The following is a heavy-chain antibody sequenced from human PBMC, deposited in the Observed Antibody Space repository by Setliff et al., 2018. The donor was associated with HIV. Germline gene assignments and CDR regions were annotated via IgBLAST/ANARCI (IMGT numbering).Heavy chain of an antibody. Sequence: SETLSLTCTVSGGSVSSSSYFWGWIRRPPGTGLEWIGSIYSSGSTYYNPSLKSRVSISVDTSKNQFSLKLRSVTAADTAVYYCATSAESGFGIHWGVFNIWGQGTRVTVSS. CDR3: ATSAESGFGIHWGVFNI. V-gene: IGHV4-39*01. CDR1: GGSVSSSSYF. D-gene: IGHD3-10*01. J-gene: IGHJ3*02. CDR2: IYSSGST.